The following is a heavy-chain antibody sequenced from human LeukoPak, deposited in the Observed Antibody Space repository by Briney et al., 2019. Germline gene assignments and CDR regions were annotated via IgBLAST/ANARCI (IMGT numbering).Heavy chain of an antibody. D-gene: IGHD2-15*01. CDR2: IIPILGIA. CDR1: GGTFSSYA. CDR3: AMVVAASTYSDY. J-gene: IGHJ4*02. V-gene: IGHV1-69*04. Sequence: SVKVSCKASGGTFSSYAISWVRQAPGQGLEWMGRIIPILGIANYAQKFQGRVTITADKSTSTAYMELSSLRSEDTAVYYCAMVVAASTYSDYWGQGTLVTVSS.